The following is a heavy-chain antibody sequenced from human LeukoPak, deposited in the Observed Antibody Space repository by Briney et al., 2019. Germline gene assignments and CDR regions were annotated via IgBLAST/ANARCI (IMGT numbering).Heavy chain of an antibody. J-gene: IGHJ4*02. D-gene: IGHD3-3*01. CDR3: ARQYYDFWSGYYPIPEYYFDY. V-gene: IGHV4-38-2*01. Sequence: PSETLSLTCAVSGYSISSGYYWGWIRQPPGKEREWSGSIYHSGSTYYNPSLNSRVTISLDTCKHLCTLKLSSVTAADTGVYHCARQYYDFWSGYYPIPEYYFDYWGQGTLVTVCS. CDR2: IYHSGST. CDR1: GYSISSGYY.